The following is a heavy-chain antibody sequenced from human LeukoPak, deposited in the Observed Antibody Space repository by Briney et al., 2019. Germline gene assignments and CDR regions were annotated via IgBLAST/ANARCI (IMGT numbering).Heavy chain of an antibody. J-gene: IGHJ4*02. CDR2: INPNSGVT. CDR1: GYTFTGYY. CDR3: ARDRISVAGPDY. Sequence: GASVKVSCKASGYTFTGYYMHWVRQAPGQGLEWMGWINPNSGVTNYAQKFQGRVTTTRDTSITTAYMDLNRLRSDDTAVYYCARDRISVAGPDYWGQGTLVTVSS. V-gene: IGHV1-2*02. D-gene: IGHD6-19*01.